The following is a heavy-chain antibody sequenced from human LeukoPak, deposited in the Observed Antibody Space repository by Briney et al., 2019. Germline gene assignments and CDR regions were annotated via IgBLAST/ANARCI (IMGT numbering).Heavy chain of an antibody. CDR2: FSGSGGGT. V-gene: IGHV3-23*01. J-gene: IGHJ4*02. Sequence: TGGSLRLSCAASGFTFSSYAMSWVRQAPGKGLEWVSAFSGSGGGTYYADSVKGRFTISRDNSKNTLDLQMNTLRAADTAVYYCVKDQPAIRFAHWGQGTLVTVSS. CDR3: VKDQPAIRFAH. CDR1: GFTFSSYA. D-gene: IGHD2-2*01.